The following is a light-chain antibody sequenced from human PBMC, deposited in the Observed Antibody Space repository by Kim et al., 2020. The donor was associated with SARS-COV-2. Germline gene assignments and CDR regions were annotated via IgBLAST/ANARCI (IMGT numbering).Light chain of an antibody. V-gene: IGLV3-21*04. Sequence: SYELTQPPSVSVAPGETARITCGGNNIGSKSVHWYQQNPGQAPVLVIYYDSDRPSGIPERFSGSNSGNTATLTISRVEAGDEADYYCQVWDSSSDHPAFGGGTQLTVL. CDR3: QVWDSSSDHPA. J-gene: IGLJ2*01. CDR1: NIGSKS. CDR2: YDS.